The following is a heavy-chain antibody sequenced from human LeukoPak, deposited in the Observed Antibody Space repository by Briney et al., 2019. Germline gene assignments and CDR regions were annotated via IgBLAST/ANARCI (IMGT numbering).Heavy chain of an antibody. V-gene: IGHV1-18*01. CDR1: GYTFTSYG. D-gene: IGHD2-2*01. CDR2: ISAYNGNT. J-gene: IGHJ6*02. Sequence: ASVKVSCKASGYTFTSYGISWVRQAPGQGLEWMGWISAYNGNTNYAQKLQGRVTMTTDTSTSTAYMELRSLRSDDTAVYYCARESCSSTSCYGMGVWGQGTTVTVSS. CDR3: ARESCSSTSCYGMGV.